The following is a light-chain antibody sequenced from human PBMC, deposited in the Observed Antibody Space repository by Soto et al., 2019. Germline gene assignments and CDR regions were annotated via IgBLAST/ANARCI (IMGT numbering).Light chain of an antibody. CDR2: DAS. Sequence: DIQMTQSPSPLFPSVGDGVTIPARASRGISSWLAWYQQKPGKAPKLLIYDASSLESGVPSRFSGSGSGTEFTLTISSLQPDDFATYYCQQYNSFIFTFGPGTKVDIK. CDR1: RGISSW. CDR3: QQYNSFIFT. J-gene: IGKJ3*01. V-gene: IGKV1-5*01.